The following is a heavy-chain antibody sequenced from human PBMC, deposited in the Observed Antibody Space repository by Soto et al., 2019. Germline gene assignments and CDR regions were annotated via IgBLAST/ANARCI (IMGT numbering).Heavy chain of an antibody. CDR2: ISHLENT. CDR1: GASISYGGFS. V-gene: IGHV4-30-2*06. J-gene: IGHJ4*02. Sequence: PSETLSLTCTVSGASISYGGFSWSWIRQSPGRGLEWIGYISHLENTYFHPSFKSRLTISIDRTRNQFSLKLSSVTAADMAVYYCARGGGYDSFDYWGQGVLVT. CDR3: ARGGGYDSFDY. D-gene: IGHD5-12*01.